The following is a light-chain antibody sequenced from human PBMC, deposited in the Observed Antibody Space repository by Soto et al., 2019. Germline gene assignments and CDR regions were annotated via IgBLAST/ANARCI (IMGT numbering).Light chain of an antibody. V-gene: IGKV1-5*03. CDR2: KAS. CDR1: QSISSW. CDR3: QQYNSYSLT. J-gene: IGKJ1*01. Sequence: DILMTQSPSTLSASVGDRVTITCRASQSISSWLAWYQQKPGKAPKLLIYKASSLESGVPSRFSGSGSGTEFTLTISILQPDDFATYYFQQYNSYSLTFGQGTKVEIK.